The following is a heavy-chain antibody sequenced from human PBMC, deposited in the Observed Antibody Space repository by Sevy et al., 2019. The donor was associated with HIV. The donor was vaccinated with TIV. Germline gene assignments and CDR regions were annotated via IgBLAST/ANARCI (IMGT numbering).Heavy chain of an antibody. CDR1: GFTFSQYG. J-gene: IGHJ4*02. D-gene: IGHD6-13*01. Sequence: GGSLRLSCAATGFTFSQYGMEWVRQAPGKGLEWVAFIRYEGSTKYYADSVKGRFNISRDNSKNMLYLQMNSLRPEDTALYSCAKHRDTLAAAAYLDHWGQGTLFTVSS. CDR2: IRYEGSTK. CDR3: AKHRDTLAAAAYLDH. V-gene: IGHV3-30*02.